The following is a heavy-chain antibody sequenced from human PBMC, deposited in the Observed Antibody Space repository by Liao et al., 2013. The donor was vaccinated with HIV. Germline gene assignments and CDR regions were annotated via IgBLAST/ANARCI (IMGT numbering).Heavy chain of an antibody. CDR2: INDSGST. Sequence: QVQIQQWGAGLLKPSETLSLTCALYGGTFSSYQWTWIRQSPGKGLEWIGNINDSGSTNSNPALKRRVTISIDMSKHHLYLDLSSVTAADTAVYYCARWDYFDRSSFDYWGQGTLVTVSS. CDR3: ARWDYFDRSSFDY. D-gene: IGHD3-22*01. J-gene: IGHJ4*02. V-gene: IGHV4-34*02. CDR1: GGTFSSYQ.